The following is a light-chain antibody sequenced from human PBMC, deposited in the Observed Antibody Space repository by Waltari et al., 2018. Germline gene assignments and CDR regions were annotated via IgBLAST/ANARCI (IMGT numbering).Light chain of an antibody. CDR3: SSYSSRSTLI. V-gene: IGLV2-14*03. J-gene: IGLJ2*01. CDR1: TSDIGSYTF. CDR2: PVN. Sequence: QSALTQPASVSGTPGQSIAISCTGTTSDIGSYTFVSWYQHHPGTAPQFFLYPVNKRPTGVSDRCSGSRSGNTASLTMSGLQAEDEADYYCSSYSSRSTLIFGGGTKLTVL.